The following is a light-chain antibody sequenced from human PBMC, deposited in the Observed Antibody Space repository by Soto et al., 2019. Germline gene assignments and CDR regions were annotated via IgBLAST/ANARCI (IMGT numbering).Light chain of an antibody. CDR3: SADTSSGTYV. CDR2: EVS. V-gene: IGLV2-14*01. J-gene: IGLJ1*01. Sequence: QSALTQPASVSGSPGQSITISCTGTSSDVGVYNYVSWYQQHPGKAPKLMIYEVSDRPSGVSNRFSGSNSGNTASLTISGLQAEDEADYYGSADTSSGTYVFGTGTKVTVL. CDR1: SSDVGVYNY.